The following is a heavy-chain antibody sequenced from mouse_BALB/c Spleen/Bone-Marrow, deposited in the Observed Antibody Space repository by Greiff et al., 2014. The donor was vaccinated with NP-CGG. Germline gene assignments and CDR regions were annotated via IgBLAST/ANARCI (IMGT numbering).Heavy chain of an antibody. CDR3: TREGYYGSSYVDY. CDR2: IYPSDSYT. CDR1: GYTLTSYW. Sequence: QVQLQQPGAELVRPGASVKLSCKASGYTLTSYWINWVKQRPGQGLEWIGNIYPSDSYTNYNQKFKDKATLTVDKSPSTAYMQLSSPTSEDSAVYYCTREGYYGSSYVDYWGQGTTLTVSS. D-gene: IGHD1-1*01. J-gene: IGHJ2*01. V-gene: IGHV1-69*02.